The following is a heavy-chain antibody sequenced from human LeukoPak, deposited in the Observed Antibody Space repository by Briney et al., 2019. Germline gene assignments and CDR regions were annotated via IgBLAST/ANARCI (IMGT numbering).Heavy chain of an antibody. CDR3: AKVNSEGGFDY. D-gene: IGHD3-16*01. V-gene: IGHV4-59*12. CDR2: IYYSGST. CDR1: VGSITSYN. Sequence: SSETLSLTCTVSVGSITSYNWSCIRQPPGKGLEWIGYIYYSGSTNYNPSLKSRVTISVDTSKNQFSLKLSSVTAADTAVYYCAKVNSEGGFDYWGQGTLVTVSS. J-gene: IGHJ4*02.